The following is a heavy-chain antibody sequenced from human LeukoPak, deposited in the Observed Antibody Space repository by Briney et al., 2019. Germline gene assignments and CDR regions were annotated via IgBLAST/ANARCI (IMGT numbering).Heavy chain of an antibody. CDR2: IYSDRST. J-gene: IGHJ1*01. D-gene: IGHD2-15*01. V-gene: IGHV3-53*01. CDR1: GFTISNNY. Sequence: GGSLRLSCTASGFTISNNYMSWVRQTPGKGLEWVSIIYSDRSTYYPESVKGRFTITRDDSKNTLFLQMDSLRVEDTAIYYCARDSAFSSYSNWGQGALVTVSS. CDR3: ARDSAFSSYSN.